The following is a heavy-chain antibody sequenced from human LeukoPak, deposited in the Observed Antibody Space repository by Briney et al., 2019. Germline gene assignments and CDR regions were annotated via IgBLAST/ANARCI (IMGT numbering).Heavy chain of an antibody. D-gene: IGHD3-22*01. Sequence: PSETLSLTCTVSGGSISSGGYYWSWIRQHPGKGLEWIGYIYYSGSTYYNPSLKSRVTISVDTSKNRFSLKLSSVTAADTAVYYCARESRAYDSSGYYYVSYAFDIWGQGTMVTVSS. V-gene: IGHV4-31*03. CDR3: ARESRAYDSSGYYYVSYAFDI. CDR1: GGSISSGGYY. J-gene: IGHJ3*02. CDR2: IYYSGST.